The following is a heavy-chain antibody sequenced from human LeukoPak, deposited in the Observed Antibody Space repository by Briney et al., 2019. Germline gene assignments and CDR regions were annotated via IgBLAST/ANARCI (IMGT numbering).Heavy chain of an antibody. CDR1: GYTFTGYY. CDR2: MNPNSGNT. CDR3: ARWVHYIAAADY. D-gene: IGHD6-13*01. J-gene: IGHJ4*02. V-gene: IGHV1-8*02. Sequence: ASVKVSCKASGYTFTGYYMHWVRQAPGHGLEWMGWMNPNSGNTGYAQKFQGRVTMTRNTSISTAYMELSSLRSEDTAVYYCARWVHYIAAADYWGQGTLVTVSS.